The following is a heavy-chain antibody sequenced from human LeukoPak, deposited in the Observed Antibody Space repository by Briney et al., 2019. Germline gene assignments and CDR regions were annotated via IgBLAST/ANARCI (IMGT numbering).Heavy chain of an antibody. Sequence: PSETLSLTCAVSGGSISSGGYSWSWIRQPPGKGLEWIGYIYHSGSTYYNPSLKSRVTISVDRSKNQFSLKLSSVTAADTAVYYCARGQGAMAYWYVDLWGRGTLVTVSS. D-gene: IGHD5-18*01. CDR2: IYHSGST. J-gene: IGHJ2*01. V-gene: IGHV4-30-2*01. CDR3: ARGQGAMAYWYVDL. CDR1: GGSISSGGYS.